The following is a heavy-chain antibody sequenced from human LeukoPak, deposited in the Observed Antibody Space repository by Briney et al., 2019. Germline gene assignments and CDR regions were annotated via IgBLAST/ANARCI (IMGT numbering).Heavy chain of an antibody. V-gene: IGHV3-23*01. Sequence: GGSLRLSCAAPGFTFSSYAMSWVRQAPGKGLEWVSGISGNSVSTYYADSVKGRFTISRDNSKNTLYLQMNSLRAEDTAVYYCANRLYGSGSYRFDYWGQGTPVTVSS. CDR3: ANRLYGSGSYRFDY. D-gene: IGHD3-10*01. CDR1: GFTFSSYA. CDR2: ISGNSVST. J-gene: IGHJ4*02.